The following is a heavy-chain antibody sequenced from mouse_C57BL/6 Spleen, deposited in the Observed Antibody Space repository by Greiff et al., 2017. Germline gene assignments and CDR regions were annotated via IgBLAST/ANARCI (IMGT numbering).Heavy chain of an antibody. CDR2: INPNNGGT. Sequence: VQLQQSGPELVKPGASVKISCKASGYTFTDYYMNWVKQSHGKSLEWIGDINPNNGGTSYNQKFKGKATLTVDKSSSTAYMELRSLTSEDSAVYYCARDEYDVDWYFDVWGTGTTVTVSS. CDR3: ARDEYDVDWYFDV. CDR1: GYTFTDYY. J-gene: IGHJ1*03. D-gene: IGHD2-4*01. V-gene: IGHV1-26*01.